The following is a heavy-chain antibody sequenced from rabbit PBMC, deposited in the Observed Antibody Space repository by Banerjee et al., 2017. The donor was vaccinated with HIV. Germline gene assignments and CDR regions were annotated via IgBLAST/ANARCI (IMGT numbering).Heavy chain of an antibody. CDR2: IYAGKGST. J-gene: IGHJ3*01. CDR1: GFDFSSYY. V-gene: IGHV1S7*01. Sequence: QLKETGGGLVQPGGSLTLSCKASGFDFSSYYMSWVRQAPGKGLEWIGIIYAGKGSTDYASWVNGRFTISSDNAQNTVDLQMNSLTAADTATYFCARDPGYTASSYYSETLWGQGTLVTVS. CDR3: ARDPGYTASSYYSETL. D-gene: IGHD8-1*01.